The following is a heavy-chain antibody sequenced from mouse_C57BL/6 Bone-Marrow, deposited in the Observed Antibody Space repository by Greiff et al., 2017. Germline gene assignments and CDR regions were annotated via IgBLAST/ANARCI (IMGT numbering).Heavy chain of an antibody. J-gene: IGHJ4*01. CDR3: ARWDHYYGKYPYAMDY. Sequence: QVQLQQPGAELVKPGASVKMSCKASGYTFTSYWITWVKQRPGQGLEWIGDIYPGSGSTNYNEKFKSKATLTVDTSSSTAYMQLSSLTSEDSAVYYCARWDHYYGKYPYAMDYWGQGTSVTVSS. V-gene: IGHV1-55*01. D-gene: IGHD2-1*01. CDR2: IYPGSGST. CDR1: GYTFTSYW.